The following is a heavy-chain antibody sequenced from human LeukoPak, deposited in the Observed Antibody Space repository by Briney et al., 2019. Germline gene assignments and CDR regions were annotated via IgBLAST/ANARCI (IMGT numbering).Heavy chain of an antibody. J-gene: IGHJ6*03. D-gene: IGHD3-3*01. CDR2: ISSSSSYI. CDR3: ARDGYYDFWSGYYYYMDV. CDR1: GFTFSSYS. V-gene: IGHV3-21*01. Sequence: GSLRLSCAASGFTFSSYSMNWVRQAPGKGLEWVSSISSSSSYIYYANSVKGRFTISRDNAKNSLYLQMNSLRAEDTAVYYCARDGYYDFWSGYYYYMDVWGKGTTVTVSS.